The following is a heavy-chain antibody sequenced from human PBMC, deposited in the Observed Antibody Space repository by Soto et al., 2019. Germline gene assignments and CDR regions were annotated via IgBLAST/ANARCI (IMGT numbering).Heavy chain of an antibody. CDR3: ATDILDY. Sequence: EVQLVESGGDLVPPGGSLRLSCVASGFNFSNYWMTWARQAPGKGLEWVANINQHGTEKFYVDSVEGRFSISRDNAYHSVYLQMNSLRAEDTAICYCATDILDYWGQGTSVTVSS. CDR2: INQHGTEK. J-gene: IGHJ4*02. V-gene: IGHV3-7*05. CDR1: GFNFSNYW.